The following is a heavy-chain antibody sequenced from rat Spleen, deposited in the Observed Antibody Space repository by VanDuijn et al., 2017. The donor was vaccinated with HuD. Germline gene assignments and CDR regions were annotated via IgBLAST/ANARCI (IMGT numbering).Heavy chain of an antibody. CDR3: AKVLTGSFDY. J-gene: IGHJ2*01. V-gene: IGHV5-7*01. Sequence: EVQLVESGGGLVQPGRSLKLSCAASGFTFSHYDMAWVRQAPKKGLEWVAFISYDGSTTYYRDSVKGRFTISRDNAESTLYLQMDSLRSEDTATYYCAKVLTGSFDYWGQGVMVTVSS. CDR1: GFTFSHYD. D-gene: IGHD5-1*01. CDR2: ISYDGSTT.